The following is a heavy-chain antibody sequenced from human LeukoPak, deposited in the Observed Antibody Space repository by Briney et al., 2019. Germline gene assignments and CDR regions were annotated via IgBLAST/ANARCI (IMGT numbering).Heavy chain of an antibody. CDR1: GFTFSGYS. D-gene: IGHD3-22*01. V-gene: IGHV3-64*01. CDR2: ICSNWGST. J-gene: IGHJ4*02. Sequence: GGALRLSCAASGFTFSGYSMNGGRQAPGKGLEYGSVICSNWGSTYYENSVKGRFTTSRDNHKNTLYLQMGSLRAEDMAVYYCARGAYYDSSGYWLLGYWGQATMVTVRS. CDR3: ARGAYYDSSGYWLLGY.